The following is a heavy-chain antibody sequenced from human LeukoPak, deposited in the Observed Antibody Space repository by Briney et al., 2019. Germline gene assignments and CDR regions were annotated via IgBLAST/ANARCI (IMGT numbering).Heavy chain of an antibody. CDR1: GFTFSTFG. Sequence: GGSLRLSCAASGFTFSTFGMNWVRQAPGKGLEWVSYISFSSSTIYYADSVKGRFTISRDNAKNSQYLQMNSLRDDDTAVYYCARDLISGDYTFDYWGHGTLVTVSS. J-gene: IGHJ4*01. V-gene: IGHV3-48*02. CDR2: ISFSSSTI. CDR3: ARDLISGDYTFDY. D-gene: IGHD1-26*01.